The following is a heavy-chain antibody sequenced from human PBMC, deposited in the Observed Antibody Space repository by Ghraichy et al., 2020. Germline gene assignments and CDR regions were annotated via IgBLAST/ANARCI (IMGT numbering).Heavy chain of an antibody. CDR2: IKHDGSAK. CDR3: ARGSNWIDDPYYSGLDV. J-gene: IGHJ6*02. Sequence: GESLNISCAASGFTLSVYWVTWVRQAPGKGLEWVASIKHDGSAKYYVDSVKGRFTISRDNTMNSMYLQMNTLGAEDTAVYFCARGSNWIDDPYYSGLDVWGQGTTVTGSS. D-gene: IGHD1-1*01. CDR1: GFTLSVYW. V-gene: IGHV3-7*03.